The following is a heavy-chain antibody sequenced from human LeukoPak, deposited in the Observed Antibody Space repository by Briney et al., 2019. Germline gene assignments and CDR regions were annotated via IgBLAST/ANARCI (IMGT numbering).Heavy chain of an antibody. D-gene: IGHD3-22*01. CDR1: GGSISSSSYY. Sequence: SETLSLTCTVSGGSISSSSYYWGWIRQPPVKGLESIGSIYYSGSSSYYNPSLKSRVTISVDTSMSQFSLNLSSVTAADTAVYYCARARYYDTNFFDYWGQGALVTVSS. V-gene: IGHV4-39*07. CDR2: IYYSGSSS. J-gene: IGHJ4*02. CDR3: ARARYYDTNFFDY.